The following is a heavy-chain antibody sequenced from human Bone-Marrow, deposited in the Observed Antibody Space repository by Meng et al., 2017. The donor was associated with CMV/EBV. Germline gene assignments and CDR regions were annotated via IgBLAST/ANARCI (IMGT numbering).Heavy chain of an antibody. CDR2: IWYDRNNK. CDR1: GINFSNYG. CDR3: AKGLFSGYDYTFGH. J-gene: IGHJ4*02. D-gene: IGHD5-12*01. V-gene: IGHV3-33*06. Sequence: GESLKISCAASGINFSNYGVHWVRQAPGKGLEWVAVIWYDRNNKNYADSVKGRFIISRDNSKNTLYLQMNSLRAEDTAVYYCAKGLFSGYDYTFGHWGQGNLV.